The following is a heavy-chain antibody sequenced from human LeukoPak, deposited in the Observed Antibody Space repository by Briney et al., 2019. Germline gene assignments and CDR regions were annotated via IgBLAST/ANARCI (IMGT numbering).Heavy chain of an antibody. J-gene: IGHJ3*02. CDR2: INSYNGNT. D-gene: IGHD3-22*01. V-gene: IGHV1-18*04. CDR1: GYTFTSYH. Sequence: ASVKVSCKASGYTFTSYHLHWVRQAPGQGLEWVGGINSYNGNTNYAQKLQGRVTLTTDTSTSTAYMELRSLRSDDTAVYYCARQITMIVVVINDPFDIWGQGTMVTVSS. CDR3: ARQITMIVVVINDPFDI.